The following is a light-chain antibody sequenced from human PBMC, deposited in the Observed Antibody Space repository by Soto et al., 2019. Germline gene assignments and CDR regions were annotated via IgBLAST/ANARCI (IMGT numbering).Light chain of an antibody. CDR1: QSVSSSY. CDR2: CAS. J-gene: IGKJ1*01. CDR3: QQYGSSST. Sequence: EIVLTQSPGTLSLSPGERASISCRASQSVSSSYSAWYQQKPGQAPRLLIYCASSSATGIPNRFSGSGSGTDFTLTNSILEPEDFAGYYCQQYGSSSTFGQGTKVEIK. V-gene: IGKV3-20*01.